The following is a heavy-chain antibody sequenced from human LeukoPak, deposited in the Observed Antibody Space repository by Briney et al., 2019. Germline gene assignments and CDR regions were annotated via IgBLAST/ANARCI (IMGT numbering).Heavy chain of an antibody. CDR1: GFTFSSYE. D-gene: IGHD3-10*02. CDR2: ISSSGSTI. J-gene: IGHJ6*04. CDR3: AELGITMIGGV. V-gene: IGHV3-48*03. Sequence: AGGSLRLSCAASGFTFSSYEMNWVRQAPGKGLEWVSYISSSGSTIYYADSVKGRFTISRDNAKNSLYLQMNRLSAEDTAVYYCAELGITMIGGVWGKGTTVTVSS.